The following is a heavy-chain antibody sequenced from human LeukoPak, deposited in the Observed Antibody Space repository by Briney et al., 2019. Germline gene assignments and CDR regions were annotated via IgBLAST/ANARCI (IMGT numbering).Heavy chain of an antibody. V-gene: IGHV3-48*03. D-gene: IGHD3-16*01. Sequence: GCSVPLSCVASGWCFRSYELNWVRQAPGKGLEGVSYISSSGSTIYYADSVKGRFTISRDNAKNSLYLQMNSLRAEGTAVYYCARDGNGGYYYYYMDVWGKGTTVTISS. CDR3: ARDGNGGYYYYYMDV. CDR2: ISSSGSTI. J-gene: IGHJ6*03. CDR1: GWCFRSYE.